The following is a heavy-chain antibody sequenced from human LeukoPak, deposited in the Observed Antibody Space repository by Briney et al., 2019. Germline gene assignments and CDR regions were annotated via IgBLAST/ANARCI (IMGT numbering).Heavy chain of an antibody. CDR1: GFTVSSNY. CDR2: INPDGSTT. D-gene: IGHD3-10*01. Sequence: GGSLRLSCAASGFTVSSNYMSWVRQAPGEGPVWVSRINPDGSTTTYADSVKGRFTISRGNAKNTLYLQMNSLRAEDTAVYYCARVRVGAYDFEYWGQGALVTVSS. J-gene: IGHJ4*02. CDR3: ARVRVGAYDFEY. V-gene: IGHV3-74*01.